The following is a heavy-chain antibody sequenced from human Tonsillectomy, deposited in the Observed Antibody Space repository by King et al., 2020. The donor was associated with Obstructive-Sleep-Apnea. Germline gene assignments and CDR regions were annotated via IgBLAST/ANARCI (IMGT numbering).Heavy chain of an antibody. D-gene: IGHD7-27*01. V-gene: IGHV4-59*01. Sequence: QLQESGPGLVKPSETLSLTCTVSGGSISSYYWSWIRQPPGKGLEWIGYIYYSGSTNYNPSLKSRVTISVDTSKNQFSLKLSSVTAADTAVYYCTRWDARSRHWGYWGQGTLVTVSS. CDR1: GGSISSYY. CDR3: TRWDARSRHWGY. CDR2: IYYSGST. J-gene: IGHJ4*02.